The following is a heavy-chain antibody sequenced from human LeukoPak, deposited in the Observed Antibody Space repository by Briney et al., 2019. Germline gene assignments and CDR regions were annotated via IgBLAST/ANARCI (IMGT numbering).Heavy chain of an antibody. D-gene: IGHD3-10*01. Sequence: PGGSLRLSCAASGFIYSCYYISCVRQAPGKGLEWVANIKQDGSENYYVDSVKGRFTISRDNAKHSLYLQMNSLRAEDTAVYYCARRFSNPPHHDYYYYMDVWGKGTTVTVSS. CDR2: IKQDGSEN. CDR1: GFIYSCYY. CDR3: ARRFSNPPHHDYYYYMDV. J-gene: IGHJ6*03. V-gene: IGHV3-7*01.